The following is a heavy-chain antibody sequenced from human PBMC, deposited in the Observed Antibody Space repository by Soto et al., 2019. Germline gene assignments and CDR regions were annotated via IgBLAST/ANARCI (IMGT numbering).Heavy chain of an antibody. D-gene: IGHD6-13*01. V-gene: IGHV3-48*01. CDR2: ISSGSTTI. CDR3: ATYSSSWYVWDY. J-gene: IGHJ4*02. CDR1: GFTFSDYS. Sequence: EVHLVESGGGLVQPGGSLRLSCAASGFTFSDYSMHWVRQAPGKGLEWVSYISSGSTTIYYADSVKGRFTISRDNAKSSLYLQMNSLRAEDTAVYYCATYSSSWYVWDYWGQGTLVTVSS.